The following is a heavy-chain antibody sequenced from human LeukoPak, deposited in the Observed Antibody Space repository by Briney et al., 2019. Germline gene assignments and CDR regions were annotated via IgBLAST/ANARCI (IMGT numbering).Heavy chain of an antibody. CDR3: ARADYGDYYYYGMDV. CDR2: INHSGST. V-gene: IGHV4-34*01. J-gene: IGHJ6*02. D-gene: IGHD4-17*01. Sequence: SETLSLTCAVYGGSFSGYYWSWIRQPPGKGLEWIGEINHSGSTNYNPSLKSRVTISVDTSKNQSSLKLSSVTAADTAVYYCARADYGDYYYYGMDVWGQGTTVTVSS. CDR1: GGSFSGYY.